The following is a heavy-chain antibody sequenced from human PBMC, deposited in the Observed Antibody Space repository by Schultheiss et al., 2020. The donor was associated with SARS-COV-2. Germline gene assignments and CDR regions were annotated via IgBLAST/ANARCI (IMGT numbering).Heavy chain of an antibody. V-gene: IGHV3-53*01. J-gene: IGHJ6*02. Sequence: GGSLRLSCAASGFTFSSYSMNWVRQAPGKGLEWVSVIYSGGSTYYADSVKGRFTISRDNSKNTLYLQMNSLRAEDTAVYYCARDQFAGIVPGGYGMDVWGQGTTVTVSS. CDR2: IYSGGST. D-gene: IGHD1-26*01. CDR1: GFTFSSYS. CDR3: ARDQFAGIVPGGYGMDV.